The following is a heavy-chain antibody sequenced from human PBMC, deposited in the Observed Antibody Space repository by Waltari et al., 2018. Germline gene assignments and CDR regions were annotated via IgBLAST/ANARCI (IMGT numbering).Heavy chain of an antibody. Sequence: EVQLVESGGGLVQPGGSLRLSCAASGFTFSNYWRHWVRQAPGKGLVSCAHINMDGRTTTTADSVKGRFTISRDNAKNTLFLQMNSLRAEDTAVYYCVLYSSEFLGDYWGQGTLVTVSS. J-gene: IGHJ4*02. D-gene: IGHD3-22*01. CDR2: INMDGRTT. CDR1: GFTFSNYW. CDR3: VLYSSEFLGDY. V-gene: IGHV3-74*01.